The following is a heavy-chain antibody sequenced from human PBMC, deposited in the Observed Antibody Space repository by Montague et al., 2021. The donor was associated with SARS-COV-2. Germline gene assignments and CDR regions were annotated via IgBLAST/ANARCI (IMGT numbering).Heavy chain of an antibody. CDR2: ISYAGSNK. J-gene: IGHJ6*02. Sequence: SLRLSCEASGFTFSSYAMHWVRQAPGKGLEWVAVISYAGSNKYYSDSXKGRFTISRDNSKNTLYLQMNSLRAEDTAVYYCAGGTSGYEWSLTMFFGDYYYGMDVWGQGTTVTVS. CDR1: GFTFSSYA. CDR3: AGGTSGYEWSLTMFFGDYYYGMDV. D-gene: IGHD5-12*01. V-gene: IGHV3-30-3*01.